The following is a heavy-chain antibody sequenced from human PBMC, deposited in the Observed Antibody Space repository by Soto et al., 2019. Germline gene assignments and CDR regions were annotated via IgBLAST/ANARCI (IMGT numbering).Heavy chain of an antibody. Sequence: QVTLKESGPVLVKPTETLTLTCTVSGFSLSNARMGVSWIRQPPGTALEWLAHIFSNDEKSYSTSLKGRLTISKDTSKSQVVLTMTNMDPVDTATYYCARLYSSSWQGAFDIWGQGTMVTVSS. J-gene: IGHJ3*02. CDR3: ARLYSSSWQGAFDI. CDR1: GFSLSNARMG. D-gene: IGHD6-13*01. V-gene: IGHV2-26*01. CDR2: IFSNDEK.